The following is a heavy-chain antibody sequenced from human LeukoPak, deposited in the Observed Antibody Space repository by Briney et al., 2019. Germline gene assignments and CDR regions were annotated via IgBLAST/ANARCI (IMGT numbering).Heavy chain of an antibody. CDR1: GYSFTNYW. CDR3: ARYGYGNGGQLWLYWFDP. Sequence: GESLKISCKGSGYSFTNYWIAWVRQMPGKGLEWMGIIYPGDSDIRYSPSFQGQVTISADKSISTAYLQWSSLKASDTAMYYCARYGYGNGGQLWLYWFDPWGQGTLVTVSS. CDR2: IYPGDSDI. D-gene: IGHD2-15*01. V-gene: IGHV5-51*01. J-gene: IGHJ5*02.